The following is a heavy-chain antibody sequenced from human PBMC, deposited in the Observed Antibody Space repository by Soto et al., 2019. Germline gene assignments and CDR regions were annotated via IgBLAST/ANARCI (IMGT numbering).Heavy chain of an antibody. Sequence: PGGSLSLSCAASGFTFSDYYMSWIRQAPGKGLERVSYISSSGSTIYYADSVKGRFTISRDNAKNSLYLQMNSLRAEDTAVYYCARVGFTIPKSGHLDYWGQGTLVTVSS. CDR3: ARVGFTIPKSGHLDY. J-gene: IGHJ4*02. CDR2: ISSSGSTI. V-gene: IGHV3-11*01. D-gene: IGHD3-3*01. CDR1: GFTFSDYY.